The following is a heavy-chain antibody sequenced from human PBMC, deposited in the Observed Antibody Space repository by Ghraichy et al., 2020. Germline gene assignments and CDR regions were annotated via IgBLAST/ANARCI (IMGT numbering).Heavy chain of an antibody. CDR2: INANTGAT. Sequence: ASVKVSCRAFGYTFTDHYMQWLRQAPGQGLEWMGWINANTGATKYAQKYQGRVTMTRDTSISTAYMELSRLTSDDTALYYCARDNSMEDITWWFDPWGQGTLV. CDR1: GYTFTDHY. V-gene: IGHV1-2*02. CDR3: ARDNSMEDITWWFDP. D-gene: IGHD3-10*01. J-gene: IGHJ5*02.